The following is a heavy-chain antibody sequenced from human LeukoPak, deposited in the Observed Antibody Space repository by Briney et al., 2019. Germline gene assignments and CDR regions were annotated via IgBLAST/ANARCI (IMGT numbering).Heavy chain of an antibody. CDR2: ISGSGGST. CDR3: ARDGSYYYGSGSYPDKIFHYYYYGMDV. V-gene: IGHV3-23*01. CDR1: GFTFANYA. D-gene: IGHD3-10*01. Sequence: GGSLRLSCAASGFTFANYAMSWVRQGPGKGLEWVSTISGSGGSTYYADSVKGRFTISRDNSKNTLYLQMNSLRAEDTAVYYCARDGSYYYGSGSYPDKIFHYYYYGMDVWGQGTTVTVSS. J-gene: IGHJ6*02.